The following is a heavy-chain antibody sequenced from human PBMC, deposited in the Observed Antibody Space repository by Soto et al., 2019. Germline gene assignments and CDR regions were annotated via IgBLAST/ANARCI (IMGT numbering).Heavy chain of an antibody. Sequence: SETLSLTCAVSGSSISSGGYSWSWIRQPPGKGLEWIGYTYHSGSTYYNPSLKSRVTISVDRSKNQFSLKLSSVTAADTAVYYCARGGSSSWYYFDYWGQGTLVTVSS. D-gene: IGHD6-13*01. CDR1: GSSISSGGYS. J-gene: IGHJ4*02. CDR2: TYHSGST. V-gene: IGHV4-30-2*01. CDR3: ARGGSSSWYYFDY.